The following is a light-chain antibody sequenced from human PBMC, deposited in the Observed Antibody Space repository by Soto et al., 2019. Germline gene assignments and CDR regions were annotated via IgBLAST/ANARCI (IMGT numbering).Light chain of an antibody. CDR1: QIVSSSY. Sequence: EIVMTQSPATLSVSPGERATLSCRASQIVSSSYLAWYQQKPGQAPRLLIYGASSRATGIPDRFSGSGSGTDFTLTISRLEPEDFAVYYCQQYGSSPLTFGGGTKVDIK. CDR2: GAS. J-gene: IGKJ4*01. CDR3: QQYGSSPLT. V-gene: IGKV3-20*01.